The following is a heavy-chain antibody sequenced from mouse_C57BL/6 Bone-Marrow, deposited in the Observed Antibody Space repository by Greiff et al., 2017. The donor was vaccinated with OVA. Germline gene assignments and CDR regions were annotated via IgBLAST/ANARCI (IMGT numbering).Heavy chain of an antibody. CDR2: FHPYNDDT. J-gene: IGHJ3*01. D-gene: IGHD2-4*01. V-gene: IGHV1-47*01. CDR3: ARPGDYDGDWFAY. CDR1: GYTFTTYP. Sequence: LKESGAELVKPGASVKMSCKASGYTFTTYPIEWMKQNHGKSLEWIGNFHPYNDDTKYNEKFKGKATLTVEKSSSTVYLELSRLTSDDSAVYYCARPGDYDGDWFAYWGQGTLVTVSA.